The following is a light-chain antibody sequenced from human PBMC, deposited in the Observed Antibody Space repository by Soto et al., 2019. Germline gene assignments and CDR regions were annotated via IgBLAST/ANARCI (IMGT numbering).Light chain of an antibody. Sequence: QSALTQPASVSGSPGRSISISCTGTSSDVGGYNYVSWYQQHPGKAPKLMVYEVNNRPSGVSNRFSGSKSGNTASLTISGLQAEDEADYYCSSYTSSSTLGVFGTGTKVTVL. CDR3: SSYTSSSTLGV. J-gene: IGLJ1*01. V-gene: IGLV2-14*01. CDR2: EVN. CDR1: SSDVGGYNY.